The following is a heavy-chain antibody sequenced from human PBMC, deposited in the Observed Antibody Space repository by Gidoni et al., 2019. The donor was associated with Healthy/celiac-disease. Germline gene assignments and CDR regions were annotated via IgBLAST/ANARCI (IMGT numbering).Heavy chain of an antibody. CDR3: VKGMGRGVIIRNWFDP. D-gene: IGHD3-10*01. J-gene: IGHJ5*02. Sequence: EVQLMESGGGLVPPGGSLRLSCSAYGFPFKSYAMHWVRQDPGKGLVYVSAISSNGGSKYYADSVKGRFTISRDNSKNTLYLQVSSLRAEDTSVYYCVKGMGRGVIIRNWFDPWGQGTLVTVSS. CDR1: GFPFKSYA. V-gene: IGHV3-64D*06. CDR2: ISSNGGSK.